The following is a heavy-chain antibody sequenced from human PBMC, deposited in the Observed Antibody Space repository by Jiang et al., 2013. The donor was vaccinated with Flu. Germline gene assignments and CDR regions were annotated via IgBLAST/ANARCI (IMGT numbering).Heavy chain of an antibody. D-gene: IGHD1-7*01. CDR1: GGSISTYY. CDR2: IYYSGST. CDR3: ARGDHHNSGNYYFAL. Sequence: GLVKPPEALSLTCTVSGGSISTYYWSWIRQFPGKGLEWIGYIYYSGSTNYNRPSGIESPISVDTSKSQFSLKVNSVTAADTAIYYCARGDHHNSGNYYFALWGRGTLVTVSS. V-gene: IGHV4-59*13. J-gene: IGHJ2*01.